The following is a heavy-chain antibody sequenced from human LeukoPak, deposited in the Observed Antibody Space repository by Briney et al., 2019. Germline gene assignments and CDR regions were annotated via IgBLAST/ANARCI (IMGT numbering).Heavy chain of an antibody. CDR3: AREVAARLGGFDP. V-gene: IGHV3-48*03. CDR1: GFTFSSYE. D-gene: IGHD6-6*01. CDR2: ISSSGSTI. J-gene: IGHJ5*02. Sequence: GGSLRLSCAASGFTFSSYEMNWVRQAPEKGLEWVSYISSSGSTIYYADSVKGRFTISRDNAKNSLYLQMNSLRAEDTAVYYCAREVAARLGGFDPWGQGTLVTVSP.